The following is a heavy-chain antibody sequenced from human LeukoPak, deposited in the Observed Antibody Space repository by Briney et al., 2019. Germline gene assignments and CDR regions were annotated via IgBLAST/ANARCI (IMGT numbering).Heavy chain of an antibody. CDR1: GFTFSSYW. CDR2: INSDGSST. J-gene: IGHJ4*02. V-gene: IGHV3-74*01. D-gene: IGHD6-13*01. Sequence: GGSLRLSCAASGFTFSSYWMHWVRQAPGKGLVWVSRINSDGSSTSYADSVKGRFTISRDNAKNTLYLQMNSLIAEDTAVYYCASWGGSSWVRVHSWGQGTLVTVSS. CDR3: ASWGGSSWVRVHS.